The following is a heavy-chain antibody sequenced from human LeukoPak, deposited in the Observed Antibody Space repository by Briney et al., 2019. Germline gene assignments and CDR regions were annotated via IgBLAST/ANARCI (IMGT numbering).Heavy chain of an antibody. CDR3: GKDGADYGDYYFDY. Sequence: PGGSLRLSCAASGFTFSSYAMSWVRQAPGKGLEWVSAISGSGGSTYYADSVKGRFTISRDNSKNTLYLQMNSLRAEDTAVYYCGKDGADYGDYYFDYWGQGTLVTVSS. CDR1: GFTFSSYA. V-gene: IGHV3-23*01. D-gene: IGHD4-17*01. J-gene: IGHJ4*02. CDR2: ISGSGGST.